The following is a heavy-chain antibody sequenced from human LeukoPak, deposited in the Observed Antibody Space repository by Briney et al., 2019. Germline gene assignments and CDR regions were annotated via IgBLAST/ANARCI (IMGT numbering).Heavy chain of an antibody. J-gene: IGHJ6*03. V-gene: IGHV1-46*01. CDR2: IDPSGGST. CDR3: ARVTGSGWYGGYYYYYYMDV. D-gene: IGHD6-19*01. CDR1: GYTFTSYY. Sequence: GASVKLSCKTSGYTFTSYYIHWVRQAPGQALEWMGLIDPSGGSTSYAQNFQGRVTMTRDTSTSTVYMELSSLRSEDTAVYYCARVTGSGWYGGYYYYYYMDVWGKGTTVTVSS.